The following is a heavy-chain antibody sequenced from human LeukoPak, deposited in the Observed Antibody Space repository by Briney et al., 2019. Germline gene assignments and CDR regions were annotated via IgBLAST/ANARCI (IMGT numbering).Heavy chain of an antibody. CDR3: ARGRSGYCSGGSCRHYFDY. CDR2: ISPSDNGI. J-gene: IGHJ4*02. D-gene: IGHD2-15*01. CDR1: GFTFSDYY. Sequence: GGSLRLSCAASGFTFSDYYMSWIRQAPGKGLEWVSYISPSDNGIYYADSVEGRFTISRDNAKNSLYLQMNSLRAEDTAVYYCARGRSGYCSGGSCRHYFDYWGQGTLVTVSS. V-gene: IGHV3-11*01.